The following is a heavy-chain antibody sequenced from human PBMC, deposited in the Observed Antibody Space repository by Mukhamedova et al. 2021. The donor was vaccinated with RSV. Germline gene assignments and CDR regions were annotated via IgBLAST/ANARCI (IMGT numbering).Heavy chain of an antibody. V-gene: IGHV4-4*07. CDR3: VRENGSGIRSLDY. Sequence: DSISIHFWSWIRQPAGKELEWIGRIYTSGNGNYNPSLRSRVTMSLDTSKKQLSLKLTSATAADSAVYYCVRENGSGIRSLDYWGQ. J-gene: IGHJ4*02. D-gene: IGHD1-1*01. CDR2: IYTSGNG. CDR1: DSISIHF.